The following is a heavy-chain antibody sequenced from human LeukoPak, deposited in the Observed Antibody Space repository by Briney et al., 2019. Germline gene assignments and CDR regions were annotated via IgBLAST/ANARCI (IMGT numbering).Heavy chain of an antibody. CDR1: GGSISSYY. J-gene: IGHJ3*02. D-gene: IGHD1-26*01. CDR3: GGVGATDAFDI. V-gene: IGHV4-59*01. Sequence: SETLSLTCTVTGGSISSYYWNWIRHPPGKGLEWIGYIYYSGTTNYNPSLKSRVTLSVDTSKNQFSLKLSSVTAADTAVYYCGGVGATDAFDIWGQGTMVTVSS. CDR2: IYYSGTT.